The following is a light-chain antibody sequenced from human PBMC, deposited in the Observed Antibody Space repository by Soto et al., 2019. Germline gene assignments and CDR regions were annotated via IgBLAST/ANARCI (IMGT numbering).Light chain of an antibody. CDR3: KQHGSSPIT. CDR2: GAS. V-gene: IGKV3-20*01. Sequence: EIVLTQSPGTLSLSPGERATLSCRASQSVSSSYLAWYQQKPGQAPRLLIYGASSRATGIPDRFSGSGSGTDFTLTISRLEPEDFAVYYCKQHGSSPITFGQGTRLEIK. CDR1: QSVSSSY. J-gene: IGKJ5*01.